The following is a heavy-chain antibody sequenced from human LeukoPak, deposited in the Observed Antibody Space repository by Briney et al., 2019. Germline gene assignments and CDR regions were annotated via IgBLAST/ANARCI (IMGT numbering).Heavy chain of an antibody. CDR2: IWFDGSNK. D-gene: IGHD2-15*01. CDR3: ARDSNGYCSGGSCLPMGY. V-gene: IGHV3-33*01. J-gene: IGHJ4*02. Sequence: GGSLRLSCAASGFTFSSYGMHWVRQAPGKGLEWVALIWFDGSNKYYADSVKGRFTISRDNSKNTVYLQMNSLRAEDTAVYYCARDSNGYCSGGSCLPMGYWGQGTLVTVSS. CDR1: GFTFSSYG.